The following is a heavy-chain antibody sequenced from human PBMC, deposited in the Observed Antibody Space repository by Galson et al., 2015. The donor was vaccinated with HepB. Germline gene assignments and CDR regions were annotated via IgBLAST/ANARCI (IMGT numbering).Heavy chain of an antibody. V-gene: IGHV3-23*01. D-gene: IGHD3-16*01. CDR1: GFIFRHHA. CDR2: INGRGSTR. CDR3: VKEGAWFGGDWFDP. Sequence: SLRLSCAGSGFIFRHHAMAWTRQAPGKGLEWVSGINGRGSTRSYSDAVKGRFSISRDNSKDTVFSQMDNLRPEDTAVYYCVKEGAWFGGDWFDPWGQGALVTVS. J-gene: IGHJ5*02.